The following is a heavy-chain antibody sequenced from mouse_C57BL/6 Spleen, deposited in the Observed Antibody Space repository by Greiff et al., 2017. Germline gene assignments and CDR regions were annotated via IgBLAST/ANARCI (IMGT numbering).Heavy chain of an antibody. CDR2: IDPSDSYT. V-gene: IGHV1-69*01. CDR3: ARTWLRGAMDY. J-gene: IGHJ4*01. CDR1: GYTFTSYW. Sequence: QVQLQQPGAELVMPGASVKLSCKASGYTFTSYWMHWVKQRPGQGLEWIGEIDPSDSYTNYNQKFKGKSTLTVDKSSSTAYMQLSSLTSEDSAVYYWARTWLRGAMDYWGQGTTVTVSS. D-gene: IGHD1-1*01.